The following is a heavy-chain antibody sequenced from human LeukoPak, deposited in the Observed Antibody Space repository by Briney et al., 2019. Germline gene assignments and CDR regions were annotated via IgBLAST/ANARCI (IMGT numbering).Heavy chain of an antibody. D-gene: IGHD2/OR15-2a*01. V-gene: IGHV3-74*01. CDR3: ASDFTAYTTGGAFDY. CDR1: EFTFSDYW. CDR2: INSDGSST. J-gene: IGHJ4*02. Sequence: GGSLRLSCAASEFTFSDYWMHWVRQAPGKGLVWVSRINSDGSSTSYADSVRGRFTISRDNAKNTLYLQVNSLRAEDTAVYYCASDFTAYTTGGAFDYWGQGTLVTVSS.